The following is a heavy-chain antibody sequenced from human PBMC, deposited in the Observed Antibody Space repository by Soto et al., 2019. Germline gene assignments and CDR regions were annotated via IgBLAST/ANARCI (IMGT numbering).Heavy chain of an antibody. CDR3: AKWAHNGMDV. V-gene: IGHV3-30*18. CDR2: ITYDGNKK. CDR1: GYTFSDYG. Sequence: QAQLVESGGDVVQPGRSLRLSCAASGYTFSDYGMHWVRQAPGKGLEWVAVITYDGNKKYYADSVKGRFTISRDNSKNTLYLQMNSLRGEDTAVYYCAKWAHNGMDVCGQGTTVTVSS. J-gene: IGHJ6*02.